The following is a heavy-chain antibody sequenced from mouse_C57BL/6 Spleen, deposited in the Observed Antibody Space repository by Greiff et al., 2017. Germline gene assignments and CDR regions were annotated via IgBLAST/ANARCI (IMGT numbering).Heavy chain of an antibody. CDR1: GYTFTSYG. V-gene: IGHV1-81*01. J-gene: IGHJ2*01. Sequence: VQLQQSGAELARPGASVKLSCKASGYTFTSYGISWVKQRTGQGLEWIGEIYPRNVNTYYTEKFQGKATLTADKSSSTAYMELRSLTSEASAVYFCARGDYGRPCDYWGQGTTRTVSS. CDR2: IYPRNVNT. D-gene: IGHD1-1*02. CDR3: ARGDYGRPCDY.